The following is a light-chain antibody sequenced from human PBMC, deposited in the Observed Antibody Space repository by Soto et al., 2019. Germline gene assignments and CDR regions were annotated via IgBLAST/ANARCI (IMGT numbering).Light chain of an antibody. V-gene: IGKV3-11*01. J-gene: IGKJ4*01. CDR2: DAS. CDR3: QQRSKWPST. CDR1: QSVSSY. Sequence: EIVLTQSPATLSLSPGNRATLSCSASQSVSSYLAWYQQKPGQAPRLLIYDASNRATGIPARLSGSGSGTDFTLTIASLEPEAFAVYYCQQRSKWPSTFGGGTKVEIK.